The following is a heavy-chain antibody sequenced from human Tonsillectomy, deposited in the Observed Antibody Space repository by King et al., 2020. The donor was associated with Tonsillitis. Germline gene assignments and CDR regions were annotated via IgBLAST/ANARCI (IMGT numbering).Heavy chain of an antibody. Sequence: QLVQCGGGLVQPGGSLRLSCAASGFSFSSYWMSWVRQAPGMGLEWGANIKQEGSEKSYVDSVQGRFTISRDNAKKSRHLQMNSLRGEDTAVYYCATSLVYCSPTGCERCMDVWGQGTPVPVSS. CDR3: ATSLVYCSPTGCERCMDV. V-gene: IGHV3-7*01. J-gene: IGHJ6*02. CDR2: IKQEGSEK. D-gene: IGHD2-15*01. CDR1: GFSFSSYW.